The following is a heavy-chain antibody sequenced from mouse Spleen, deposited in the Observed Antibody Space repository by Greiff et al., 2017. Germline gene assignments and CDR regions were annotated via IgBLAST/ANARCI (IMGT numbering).Heavy chain of an antibody. CDR2: IFPGSGST. CDR3: AIYSYYSYEAMDY. Sequence: VQLQQSGPELVKPGASVKISCKASGYTFTDYYINWVKQRPGQGLEWIGWIFPGSGSTYYNEKFKGKATLTVDKSSSTAYMLLSSLTSEDSAVYFCAIYSYYSYEAMDYWGQGTSVTVSS. J-gene: IGHJ4*01. V-gene: IGHV1-75*01. D-gene: IGHD2-12*01. CDR1: GYTFTDYY.